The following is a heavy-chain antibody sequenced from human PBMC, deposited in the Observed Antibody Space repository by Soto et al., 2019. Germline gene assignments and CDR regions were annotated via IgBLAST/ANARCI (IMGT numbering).Heavy chain of an antibody. V-gene: IGHV3-33*06. CDR3: AKSISVAPGWIDP. Sequence: QVQLVESGGGVVQPGRSLILSCAASGFTFSDYGMHWVRQAPGKGLEWVAGIWYDGRNKYYADSVKGRFTISRDNSKHSVYLQMNSLRAEDTAAYYCAKSISVAPGWIDPCGQGTVVTVSS. CDR1: GFTFSDYG. CDR2: IWYDGRNK. J-gene: IGHJ5*02. D-gene: IGHD6-19*01.